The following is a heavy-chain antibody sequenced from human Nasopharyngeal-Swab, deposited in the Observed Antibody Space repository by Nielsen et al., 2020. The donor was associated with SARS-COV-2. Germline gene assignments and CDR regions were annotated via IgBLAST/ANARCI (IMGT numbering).Heavy chain of an antibody. CDR2: ISSSSSTI. D-gene: IGHD5-12*01. Sequence: GESLKISCAASGFTFSSYSMNWVRQAPGKGLEWVSYISSSSSTIYYADSVKGRFTISRDNAKNSLYLQMNSLRDEDTAVYYCARGSGYDGYYYYGMDVWGQWTTVTVFS. CDR1: GFTFSSYS. CDR3: ARGSGYDGYYYYGMDV. J-gene: IGHJ6*02. V-gene: IGHV3-48*02.